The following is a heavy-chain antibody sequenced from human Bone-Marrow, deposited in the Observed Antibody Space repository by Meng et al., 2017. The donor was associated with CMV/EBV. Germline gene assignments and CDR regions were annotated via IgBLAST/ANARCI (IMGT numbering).Heavy chain of an antibody. D-gene: IGHD1-26*01. CDR2: ISSSGSTI. CDR1: GFTFSSYE. V-gene: IGHV3-48*03. CDR3: ARRWEYRGFLAFDI. Sequence: GESLKISCAASGFTFSSYEMNWVRQAPGKGLEWVSYISSSGSTIYYADSVKGRFTISRDNAKNSLYLQMNSLRAEDTAVYYCARRWEYRGFLAFDIWGQGTMVTVSS. J-gene: IGHJ3*02.